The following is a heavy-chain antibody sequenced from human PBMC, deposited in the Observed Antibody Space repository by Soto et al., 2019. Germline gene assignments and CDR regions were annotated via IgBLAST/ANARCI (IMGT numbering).Heavy chain of an antibody. V-gene: IGHV4-39*01. CDR1: GGSISSSSYY. D-gene: IGHD3-10*01. CDR3: ARLGGGGSGSTNWFDP. J-gene: IGHJ5*02. Sequence: PSETLSLTCTVSGGSISSSSYYWGWIRQPPGKGLEWIGSIYYSGSTYYNPSLKSRVTISVDTSKNQFSLKLSSVTAADTAVYYCARLGGGGSGSTNWFDPWGQGTLVTV. CDR2: IYYSGST.